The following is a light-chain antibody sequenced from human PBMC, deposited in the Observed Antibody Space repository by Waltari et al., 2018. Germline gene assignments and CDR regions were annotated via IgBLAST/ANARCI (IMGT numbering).Light chain of an antibody. J-gene: IGLJ3*02. CDR2: EVN. CDR3: NSYAGNNWV. CDR1: SRDVGGYTY. V-gene: IGLV2-8*01. Sequence: QSALTQPPSASGSPGQPVTIPCPGPSRDVGGYTYVPWYQQYPGKAPKRIIYEVNKRPSGVPDRFSGSKSGNTASLTVSGLQAEDEADYYCNSYAGNNWVFGGGTKLTVL.